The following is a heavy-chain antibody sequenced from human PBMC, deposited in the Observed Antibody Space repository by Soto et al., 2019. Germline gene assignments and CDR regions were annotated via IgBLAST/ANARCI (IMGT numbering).Heavy chain of an antibody. J-gene: IGHJ4*02. D-gene: IGHD3-22*01. Sequence: QIQLVQSGTEVKRSGASVKVSCKTSGYSFTTYGLSWVRQAPGRGLDWVGWISGYNGNTNYAQKFQGTVILTTDTPTTTGYMEIKSLSSDDKAVYYCVRDTYYYHSSGLAPFEYWGQGTQVTVSS. CDR2: ISGYNGNT. CDR3: VRDTYYYHSSGLAPFEY. CDR1: GYSFTTYG. V-gene: IGHV1-18*01.